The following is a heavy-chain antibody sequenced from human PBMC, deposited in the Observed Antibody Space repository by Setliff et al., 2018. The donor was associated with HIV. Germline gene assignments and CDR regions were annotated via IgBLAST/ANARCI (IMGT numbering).Heavy chain of an antibody. J-gene: IGHJ4*02. CDR2: IIPIFGTA. CDR1: GSTFTNYT. D-gene: IGHD3-10*01. V-gene: IGHV1-69*13. Sequence: SVKVSCKASGSTFTNYTIIWVRQAPGQGLEWMGGIIPIFGTANYAQKFQGRVTITADESTGTAYMELSSLTSDDTAVYYCATDRTQTGISLVRGRLTDPARYPLDYWGQGTLVTVSS. CDR3: ATDRTQTGISLVRGRLTDPARYPLDY.